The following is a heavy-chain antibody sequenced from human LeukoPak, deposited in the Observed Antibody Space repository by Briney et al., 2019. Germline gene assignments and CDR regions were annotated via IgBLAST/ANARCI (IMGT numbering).Heavy chain of an antibody. V-gene: IGHV4-31*03. CDR3: ARRFYGSGSYHFDY. J-gene: IGHJ4*02. CDR2: IYYSGTT. Sequence: SETLSLTCTVSGGSISSGGYHWTWIRQHPGKGLEWIGNIYYSGTTYYNPSLKSRLTMSVDTSKNQFSLKLSSVTAADTAVYYCARRFYGSGSYHFDYWGQGTLVTVSS. D-gene: IGHD3-10*01. CDR1: GGSISSGGYH.